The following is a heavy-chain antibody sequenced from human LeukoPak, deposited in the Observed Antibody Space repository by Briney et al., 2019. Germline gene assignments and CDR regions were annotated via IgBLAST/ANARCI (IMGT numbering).Heavy chain of an antibody. J-gene: IGHJ4*02. V-gene: IGHV1-24*01. CDR3: ATDSKYYYDSSGYS. CDR2: LDPEDGET. CDR1: GYTLTELS. Sequence: ASVKVSCKVSGYTLTELSMHWVRQAPGKGLEWMGGLDPEDGETIYAQKFQGRVTMTEDTSTDTAYMELSSLRSEDTAVYYCATDSKYYYDSSGYSWGQGTLVTVSS. D-gene: IGHD3-22*01.